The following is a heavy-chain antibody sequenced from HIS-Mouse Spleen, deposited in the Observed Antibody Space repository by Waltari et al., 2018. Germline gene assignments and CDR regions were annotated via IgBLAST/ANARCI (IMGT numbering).Heavy chain of an antibody. D-gene: IGHD3-22*01. J-gene: IGHJ4*02. CDR2: INPNSGGT. Sequence: QVQLVQSGAEVKKPGASVKVSCKASGYTCTGSYMPWVRQAPGQGLEWMGWINPNSGGTNYAQKFQGRVTMTRDTSISTAYMELSRLRSDDTAVYYCARDFPMIVHFDYWGQGTLVTVSS. V-gene: IGHV1-2*02. CDR1: GYTCTGSY. CDR3: ARDFPMIVHFDY.